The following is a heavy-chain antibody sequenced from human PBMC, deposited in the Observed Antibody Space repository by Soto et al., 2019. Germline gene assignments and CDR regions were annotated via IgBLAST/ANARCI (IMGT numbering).Heavy chain of an antibody. CDR1: GFTFSSYS. CDR2: ISSSSSYI. D-gene: IGHD3-10*01. Sequence: EVQLVESGGGLVKPGGSLRLSCAASGFTFSSYSMNWFRQAPGKGLEWVSSISSSSSYIYYGDSVKGRFTISRDNAKNSRYLQMNSLIAEDTAVYYCARGLPDGSGQYCDYWGQGTLVTVSS. V-gene: IGHV3-21*01. J-gene: IGHJ4*02. CDR3: ARGLPDGSGQYCDY.